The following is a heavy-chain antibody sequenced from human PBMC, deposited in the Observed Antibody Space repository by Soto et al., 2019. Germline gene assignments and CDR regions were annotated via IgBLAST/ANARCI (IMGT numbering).Heavy chain of an antibody. V-gene: IGHV4-39*01. CDR3: ARRKGITVFGGVIKWFDP. Sequence: SETLSLTCTVSGGSISSSSYYWVWIRQPPGKGLEWIGSIYYSGITDYNPSLKSRVTISVDTSKNQFSLKLSSVTAADTAVYYCARRKGITVFGGVIKWFDPWGQGTLVTVSS. CDR2: IYYSGIT. J-gene: IGHJ5*02. D-gene: IGHD3-3*01. CDR1: GGSISSSSYY.